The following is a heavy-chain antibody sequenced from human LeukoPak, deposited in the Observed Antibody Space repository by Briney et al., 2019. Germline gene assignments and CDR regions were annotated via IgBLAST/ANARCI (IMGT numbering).Heavy chain of an antibody. Sequence: GGSLRLSCAASGFTFNDYWMTWVRQAPGKGLEWVAHIKQAGSEKYYVDSLKGRFTISRDNAKNSLFLQMNCLRAEDTAVYYCVRDCSSASLSSGCYYAMDVWGKGTTVTVSS. CDR3: VRDCSSASLSSGCYYAMDV. V-gene: IGHV3-7*03. J-gene: IGHJ6*04. CDR1: GFTFNDYW. CDR2: IKQAGSEK. D-gene: IGHD2-2*01.